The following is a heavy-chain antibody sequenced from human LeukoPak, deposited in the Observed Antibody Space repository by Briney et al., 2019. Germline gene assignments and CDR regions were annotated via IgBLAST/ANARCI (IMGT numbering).Heavy chain of an antibody. J-gene: IGHJ6*03. Sequence: SETLSLTCTVSGGSISSYYWSWIRQPPGKGLEWIGYIYYSGSTNYNPSLQSRVTISVDTSKNQFSLRLRSVTAADTAVYYCALYRSSRDYYYYHMDVWGKGTTVTVSS. CDR1: GGSISSYY. CDR3: ALYRSSRDYYYYHMDV. D-gene: IGHD6-13*01. V-gene: IGHV4-59*01. CDR2: IYYSGST.